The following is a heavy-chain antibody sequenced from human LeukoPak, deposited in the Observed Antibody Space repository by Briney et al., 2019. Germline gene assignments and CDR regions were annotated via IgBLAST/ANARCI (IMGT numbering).Heavy chain of an antibody. CDR2: VSGSDGST. V-gene: IGHV3-23*01. CDR3: AKNIGGLDY. Sequence: GSLKLSCGASGFPFNSYGISWGRPAPGKGLEWVSGVSGSDGSTYHADSVKGRFTTSRDNSKNTLYLQMNSLRGEDTAVYYCAKNIGGLDYWGQGTLVTVSS. D-gene: IGHD3-10*01. J-gene: IGHJ4*02. CDR1: GFPFNSYG.